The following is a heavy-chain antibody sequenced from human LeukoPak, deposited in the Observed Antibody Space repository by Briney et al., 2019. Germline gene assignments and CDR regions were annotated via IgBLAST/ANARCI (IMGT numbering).Heavy chain of an antibody. CDR2: IYYSGST. D-gene: IGHD2-15*01. Sequence: SETLSPTCTVSGGSISSGGYYWSWIRQHPGKGLEWIGYIYYSGSTYYNPSLKSRVTISVDTSKNQFSLKLSSVTAADTAVYYCAGGYCSGGSCFNYFDYWGQGTLVTVSS. CDR1: GGSISSGGYY. CDR3: AGGYCSGGSCFNYFDY. J-gene: IGHJ4*02. V-gene: IGHV4-31*03.